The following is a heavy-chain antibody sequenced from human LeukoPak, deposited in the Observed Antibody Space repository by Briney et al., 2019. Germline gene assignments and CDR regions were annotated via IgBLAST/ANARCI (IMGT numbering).Heavy chain of an antibody. CDR3: VTPLRWELSNRY. CDR1: GFTFSNTW. D-gene: IGHD4-23*01. J-gene: IGHJ4*02. Sequence: GGSLRLSCAASGFTFSNTWIAWGCQTPGGGLWWGALFRTTTDGGTGDYAAPVKGRFTISRDVSINTLFLQMNSLKIEDTAVYYCVTPLRWELSNRYWGQGTLVTVSS. CDR2: FRTTTDGGTG. V-gene: IGHV3-15*01.